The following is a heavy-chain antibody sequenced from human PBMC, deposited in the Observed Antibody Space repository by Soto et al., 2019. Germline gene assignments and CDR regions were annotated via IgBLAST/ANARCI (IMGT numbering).Heavy chain of an antibody. J-gene: IGHJ1*01. CDR1: GFTFSSYG. V-gene: IGHV3-30*03. D-gene: IGHD6-13*01. CDR3: AVTPYDSSWYGYFQE. CDR2: ISYDGSNK. Sequence: QVQLVESGGGVVQPGRSLRLSCAASGFTFSSYGMHWVRQAPGKGLEWVAVISYDGSNKYYADSVKGRFTISRDNSKNTLYLQMNSLRAEDTAVYYCAVTPYDSSWYGYFQEWGQGTLVTVSS.